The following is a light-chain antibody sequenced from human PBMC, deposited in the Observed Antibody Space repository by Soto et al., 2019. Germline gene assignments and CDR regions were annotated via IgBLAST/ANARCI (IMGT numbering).Light chain of an antibody. CDR3: QQRSNWPRT. Sequence: EIVLTQSPATLSLSPGERVTLSCRASQSVSSYLAWYQQKPGQAPRLLIYDASNRATGIPARFSGSGSGTDFTLTISSLEPEDFSVYYCQQRSNWPRTFGPGTKVDSK. J-gene: IGKJ3*01. CDR2: DAS. CDR1: QSVSSY. V-gene: IGKV3-11*01.